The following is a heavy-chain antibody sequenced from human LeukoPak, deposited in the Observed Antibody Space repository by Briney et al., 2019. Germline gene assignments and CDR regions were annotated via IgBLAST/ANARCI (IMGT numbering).Heavy chain of an antibody. CDR3: ARDFRGGSGSLDDAFDI. V-gene: IGHV1-2*02. CDR2: INPNSGGT. Sequence: EASVKVSCKASGYTFTGYYMHWVRQAPGQGLEWMGWINPNSGGTNYAQKLQGRVTMTTDTSTSTAYMELRSLRSDDTAVYYCARDFRGGSGSLDDAFDIWGQGTMVTVSS. CDR1: GYTFTGYY. J-gene: IGHJ3*02. D-gene: IGHD3-10*01.